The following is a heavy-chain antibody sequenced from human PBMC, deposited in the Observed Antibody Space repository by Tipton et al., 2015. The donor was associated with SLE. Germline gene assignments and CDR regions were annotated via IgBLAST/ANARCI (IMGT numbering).Heavy chain of an antibody. V-gene: IGHV4-39*07. CDR3: VRLRSKVLIDY. D-gene: IGHD2-8*01. CDR2: IYYSGST. J-gene: IGHJ4*02. Sequence: TLSLTCTVSGGSISSGGYYWAWIRQPPGKGPEWIGTIYYSGSTYYYPSLKSRITISVDTSKNQFSLEVRSVTAADTAVYYCVRLRSKVLIDYWGQGTLVTVSS. CDR1: GGSISSGGYY.